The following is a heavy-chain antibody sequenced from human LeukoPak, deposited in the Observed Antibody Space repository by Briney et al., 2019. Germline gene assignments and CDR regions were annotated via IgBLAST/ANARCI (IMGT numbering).Heavy chain of an antibody. CDR2: MNPNSGNT. V-gene: IGHV1-8*03. D-gene: IGHD1-1*01. J-gene: IGHJ4*02. CDR3: ASLDKGNDVVFDY. Sequence: ASVKVSCKASGYTFTSYDINWVRQATGQGLEWMGWMNPNSGNTGYAQRFQGRVTITRNTSISTAYMELSSLRSEDTAVYYCASLDKGNDVVFDYWGQGTLVTVSS. CDR1: GYTFTSYD.